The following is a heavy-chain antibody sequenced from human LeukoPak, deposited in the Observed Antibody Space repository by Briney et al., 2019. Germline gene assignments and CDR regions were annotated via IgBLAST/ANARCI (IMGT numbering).Heavy chain of an antibody. V-gene: IGHV3-23*01. D-gene: IGHD5-12*01. J-gene: IGHJ4*02. CDR1: GLSFSSYG. Sequence: GGSLRLSCAASGLSFSSYGMSWVRQAPGKGLEWVSGISVSGDSTYYTGSVKGRFTIFRDNSNNTLYLQMNSLRAEDTAVYYCARVEASGYDYGAFDYWGQGTLVTVSS. CDR2: ISVSGDST. CDR3: ARVEASGYDYGAFDY.